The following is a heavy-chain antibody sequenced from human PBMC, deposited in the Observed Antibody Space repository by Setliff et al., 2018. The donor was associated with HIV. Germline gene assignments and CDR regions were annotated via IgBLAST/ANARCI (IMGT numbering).Heavy chain of an antibody. V-gene: IGHV1-69*05. Sequence: SVKVSCKASGGTFSSYAISWVRQAPGQGLEWMGGIIPISGTVNYAQKFWGRVTITTHESTSTAYMELSSLRSEDTAVYYCARDFGGYCRSMCCPGLFDPWGQGTLVTVSS. D-gene: IGHD2-2*01. CDR3: ARDFGGYCRSMCCPGLFDP. CDR1: GGTFSSYA. CDR2: IIPISGTV. J-gene: IGHJ5*02.